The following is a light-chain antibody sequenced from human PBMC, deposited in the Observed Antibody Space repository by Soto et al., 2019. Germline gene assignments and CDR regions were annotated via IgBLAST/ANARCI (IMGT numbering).Light chain of an antibody. J-gene: IGLJ2*01. Sequence: QSVLTQPASVSGSPGQSITISCTGASSDLGAYNYVSWYQQHPGKAPKLMIFDVSSRPSGVSGRFSGSKSGNTASLTISGLQAEDEADYYCSSYASSDTVLFGGGTKLTVL. V-gene: IGLV2-14*01. CDR3: SSYASSDTVL. CDR2: DVS. CDR1: SSDLGAYNY.